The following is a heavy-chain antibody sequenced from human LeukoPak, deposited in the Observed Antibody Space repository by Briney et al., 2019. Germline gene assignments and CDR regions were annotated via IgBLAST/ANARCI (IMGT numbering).Heavy chain of an antibody. V-gene: IGHV1-18*01. D-gene: IGHD4-17*01. CDR2: ISAYNGNT. CDR1: GYTFTSYG. CDR3: ARDITVTTLRPDYYGMDV. Sequence: ASVKVSCKASGYTFTSYGISWVRQAPGQGLEWMGWISAYNGNTNYAQKLQGRVTMTTDTSTSTAYMELRSLRSEDTAVYYCARDITVTTLRPDYYGMDVWGQGTTVTVSS. J-gene: IGHJ6*02.